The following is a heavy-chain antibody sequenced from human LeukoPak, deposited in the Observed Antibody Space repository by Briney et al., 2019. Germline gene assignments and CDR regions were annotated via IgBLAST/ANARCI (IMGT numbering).Heavy chain of an antibody. CDR1: GGSFSGYY. V-gene: IGHV4-34*01. Sequence: SETLSLTCAVYGGSFSGYYWSWSRQPPGKGLEWIGEINHSGSTNYNPSLKSRVTISIDTSKNQFSLKLSSVTAADTAVYYCARSLYYSSGPNWLDPWGQGTLVTVSS. J-gene: IGHJ5*02. CDR3: ARSLYYSSGPNWLDP. CDR2: INHSGST. D-gene: IGHD3-22*01.